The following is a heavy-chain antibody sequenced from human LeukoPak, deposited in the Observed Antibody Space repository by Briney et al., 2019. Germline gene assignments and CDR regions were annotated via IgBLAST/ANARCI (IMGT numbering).Heavy chain of an antibody. Sequence: GGSLRLSCAASGFTVSSNYMSWVRQAPGKGLEWVSVIYSGGSTYYADSVKGRFSISRDNAKNSLYLQMNSLRAEDTAVYYCARYIRQLPFDYWGQGTLVTVSS. CDR2: IYSGGST. J-gene: IGHJ4*02. CDR1: GFTVSSNY. V-gene: IGHV3-53*01. CDR3: ARYIRQLPFDY.